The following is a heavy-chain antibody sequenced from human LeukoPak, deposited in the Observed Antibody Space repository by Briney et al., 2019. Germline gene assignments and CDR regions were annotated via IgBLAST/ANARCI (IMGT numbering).Heavy chain of an antibody. CDR1: GYTFTSYD. D-gene: IGHD2-21*02. CDR3: ARVPPNCGGDCLIQL. V-gene: IGHV1-8*01. CDR2: MNPNSGNT. Sequence: ASVKVSCKASGYTFTSYDINWVRQATGQGLEWMGWMNPNSGNTGYAQKFQGRVTMTRNTSISTAYMELSSLRSEDTAVYYCARVPPNCGGDCLIQLWGQGTLVTVSS. J-gene: IGHJ1*01.